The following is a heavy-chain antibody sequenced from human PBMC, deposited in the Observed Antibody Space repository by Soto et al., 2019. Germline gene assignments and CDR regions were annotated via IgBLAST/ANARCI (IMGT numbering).Heavy chain of an antibody. CDR3: ARGCSGWYLDY. Sequence: QVQLQESGPGLVKPSGTLSLTCAVSSGSISSSNWWSWVRQPPGNGLEWIGENYHSGSTNYTPSLKSRVAISVDKSKNQFSLKLSSVPAAETAVYYCARGCSGWYLDYWVQGTLVTVSS. CDR2: NYHSGST. V-gene: IGHV4-4*02. D-gene: IGHD6-19*01. J-gene: IGHJ4*02. CDR1: SGSISSSNW.